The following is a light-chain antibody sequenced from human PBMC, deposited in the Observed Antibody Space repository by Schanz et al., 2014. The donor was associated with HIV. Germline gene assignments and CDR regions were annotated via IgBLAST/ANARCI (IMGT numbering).Light chain of an antibody. CDR2: EIH. V-gene: IGLV2-8*01. CDR3: SSYAATSNVL. J-gene: IGLJ3*02. Sequence: QSALTQPPSASGSPGQSVTLSCAGTSGDIGGYISWYQHHPGKAPKLIMSEIHERPSGVPDRFSGSRSGNTATLTVSGLQADDEADYYCSSYAATSNVLFGGGTKLTVL. CDR1: SGDIGGY.